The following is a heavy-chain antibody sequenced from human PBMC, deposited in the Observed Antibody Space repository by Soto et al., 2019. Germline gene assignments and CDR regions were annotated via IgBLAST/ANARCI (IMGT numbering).Heavy chain of an antibody. CDR2: ISGRGGST. J-gene: IGHJ6*02. D-gene: IGHD2-8*01. Sequence: EVQLLESGGGLVQPGGSLRLSCAASGFTFSSYAMSWVRQAPGKGLEWVSAISGRGGSTYYADSVKGRFTISRDNSKNTLYLQMNSLRAEDTAVYYCAKDEMYAQRCYGMDVWGQGTTVTVSS. V-gene: IGHV3-23*01. CDR1: GFTFSSYA. CDR3: AKDEMYAQRCYGMDV.